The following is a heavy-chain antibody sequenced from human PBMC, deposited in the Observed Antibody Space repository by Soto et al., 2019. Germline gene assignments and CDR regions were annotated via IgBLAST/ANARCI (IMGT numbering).Heavy chain of an antibody. D-gene: IGHD6-13*01. Sequence: QVQLQESGPGLLKPSQTLSLTCNVSNGYINCGGFYWSWIRQHPGKGLAWIGYIFHSGSTLYNPSLNSRVSLSADTSKNQLSLNLRSVTVADTAVYYCARGGIAGHWFDPWGQGILVTVSS. J-gene: IGHJ5*02. V-gene: IGHV4-31*03. CDR1: NGYINCGGFY. CDR2: IFHSGST. CDR3: ARGGIAGHWFDP.